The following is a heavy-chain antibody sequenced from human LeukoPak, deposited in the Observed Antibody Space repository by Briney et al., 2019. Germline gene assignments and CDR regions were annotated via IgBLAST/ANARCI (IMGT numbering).Heavy chain of an antibody. V-gene: IGHV3-11*01. J-gene: IGHJ4*02. Sequence: AGGSLRLSCAASGFTFSDYYMSSIRQPPGKWREWGSYISRSGSTIYYADSVKGRFTISRDNAKNSLYLQMNSLRAEDTAVYYCARAGPGYSSGWYLDYWGQGTLVTVSS. CDR3: ARAGPGYSSGWYLDY. CDR2: ISRSGSTI. D-gene: IGHD6-19*01. CDR1: GFTFSDYY.